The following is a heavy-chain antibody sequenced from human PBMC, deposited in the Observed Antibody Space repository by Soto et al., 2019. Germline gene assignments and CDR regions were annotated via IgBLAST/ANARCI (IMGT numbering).Heavy chain of an antibody. CDR1: GGSITSGGYY. Sequence: QVQLQESGPGLVKPSQTLSLTCTVSGGSITSGGYYWSWIRQHPGKGLEWIGSIYNRGSSYYNPSLKSRVIISLDTSKNQFSLKLSSMTAADTAVYYCARDANTYGSGSYGMDVWGQGTTVTVSS. V-gene: IGHV4-31*03. J-gene: IGHJ6*02. CDR2: IYNRGSS. D-gene: IGHD3-10*01. CDR3: ARDANTYGSGSYGMDV.